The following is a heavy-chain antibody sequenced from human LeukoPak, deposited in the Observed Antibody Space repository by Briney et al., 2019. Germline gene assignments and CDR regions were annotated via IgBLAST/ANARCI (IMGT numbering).Heavy chain of an antibody. CDR2: ISYDGSNK. V-gene: IGHV3-30*04. J-gene: IGHJ6*02. D-gene: IGHD2-2*01. CDR1: GFTFSSYA. CDR3: AREGSYCSSTSCYANGMDV. Sequence: GGSLRLSCAASGFTFSSYAMHWVRQAPGKGLEWVAVISYDGSNKYYADSVQGRFTISRDNSKNTLYLQMNSLRAEDTAVYYCAREGSYCSSTSCYANGMDVWGQGTTVTVSS.